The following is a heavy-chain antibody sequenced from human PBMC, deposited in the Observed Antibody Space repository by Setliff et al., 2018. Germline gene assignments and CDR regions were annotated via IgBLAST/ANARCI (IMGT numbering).Heavy chain of an antibody. CDR3: RVWVTMIEVDS. J-gene: IGHJ4*02. V-gene: IGHV4-39*07. D-gene: IGHD3-22*01. Sequence: SETLSLTCSVYGESFSNNYWGWIRQPPGKGLEWIGSIYYSGSTYYNPSLESRVTISVDTSKNQFSLKLSSVTAADTAVYYCRVWVTMIEVDSWAQGTLVTVSS. CDR1: GESFSNNY. CDR2: IYYSGST.